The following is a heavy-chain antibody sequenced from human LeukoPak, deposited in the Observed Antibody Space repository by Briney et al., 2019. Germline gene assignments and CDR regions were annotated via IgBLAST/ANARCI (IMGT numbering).Heavy chain of an antibody. J-gene: IGHJ4*02. D-gene: IGHD1-26*01. CDR2: ISGSSGTI. V-gene: IGHV3-48*01. Sequence: GGSLRLSCAASGFTFSTYSMNWVRQAPGKGLEWVSYISGSSGTIKYADSVKGRFTISRDNAENSLYLQMNSLRAEDTAVYYCAQNSGSYYWGQGTLVTVSS. CDR1: GFTFSTYS. CDR3: AQNSGSYY.